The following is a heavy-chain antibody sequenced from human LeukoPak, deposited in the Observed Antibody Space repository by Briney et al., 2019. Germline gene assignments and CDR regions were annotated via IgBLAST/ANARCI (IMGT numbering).Heavy chain of an antibody. J-gene: IGHJ3*02. CDR1: GFTFDDYA. CDR3: AKEIKPIRGAFDI. Sequence: GGSLRLSCAASGFTFDDYAMHWVRQAPGKGLEWVSAISGSGGSTYYADSVKGRFTISRDNSKNTLYLQMNSLRAEDTAVYYCAKEIKPIRGAFDIWGQGTMVTVSS. V-gene: IGHV3-23*01. CDR2: ISGSGGST.